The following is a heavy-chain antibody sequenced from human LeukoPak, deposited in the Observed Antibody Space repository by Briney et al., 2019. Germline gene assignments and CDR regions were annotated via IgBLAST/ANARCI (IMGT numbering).Heavy chain of an antibody. CDR2: IYYTGPT. V-gene: IGHV4-59*11. CDR1: GGSLSGHY. CDR3: ARFSWGCSTASCYLTN. D-gene: IGHD2-2*01. J-gene: IGHJ4*02. Sequence: SETLSLTCTVGGGSLSGHYWGWIWQPPGKGLELVGHIYYTGPTFYNPSLNSRFTITLDTSRNQFSLRLTSVIAADTAVYYCARFSWGCSTASCYLTNWGQGALVTVSS.